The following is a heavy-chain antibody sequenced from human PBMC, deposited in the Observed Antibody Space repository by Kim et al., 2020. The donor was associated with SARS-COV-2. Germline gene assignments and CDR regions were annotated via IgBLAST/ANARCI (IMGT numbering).Heavy chain of an antibody. CDR2: IYYTGST. CDR1: DGSISNSNYY. Sequence: SETLSLTCTVADGSISNSNYYWGWIRQPPGKGLEWIGNIYYTGSTYYNPSLKSRVIMSVDTSKNQFSLKMTSVTAADTAVDYCARSPANHMAGARDGYNVYYYAMDVWGQGTTVTVSS. D-gene: IGHD2-21*01. V-gene: IGHV4-39*07. CDR3: ARSPANHMAGARDGYNVYYYAMDV. J-gene: IGHJ6*02.